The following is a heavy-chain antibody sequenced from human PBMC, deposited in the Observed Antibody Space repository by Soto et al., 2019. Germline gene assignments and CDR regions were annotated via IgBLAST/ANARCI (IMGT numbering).Heavy chain of an antibody. CDR2: ISYDGSKK. CDR1: GFTLSGYG. V-gene: IGHV3-30-3*01. Sequence: QVQLMESGGGVVQPGRSLRLSCAASGFTLSGYGMHWVRQAPGKGLEWVAVISYDGSKKYYADSVKGRFTVSRDNSKNTLYLQMNSLRAEDTALYYCARESRYCTADRCSTQQAFDMWGQGTVVTVSS. J-gene: IGHJ3*02. D-gene: IGHD2-15*01. CDR3: ARESRYCTADRCSTQQAFDM.